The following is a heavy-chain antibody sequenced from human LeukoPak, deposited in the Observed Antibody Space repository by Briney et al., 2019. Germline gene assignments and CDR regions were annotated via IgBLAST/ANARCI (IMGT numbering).Heavy chain of an antibody. CDR3: VGGSRITMIPEIYYDY. CDR1: GYTFTAYY. D-gene: IGHD3-22*01. CDR2: INPNSGGT. J-gene: IGHJ4*02. V-gene: IGHV1-2*02. Sequence: ASVKVSCKASGYTFTAYYMHWVRLAPGQGPEWVGWINPNSGGTNYAQKFQGRVTMTRDTSINTAYMELSSLRADDTAVYYCVGGSRITMIPEIYYDYWGQGTPVTVSS.